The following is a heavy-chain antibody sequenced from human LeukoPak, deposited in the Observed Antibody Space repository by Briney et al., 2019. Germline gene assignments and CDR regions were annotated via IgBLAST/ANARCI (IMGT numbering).Heavy chain of an antibody. V-gene: IGHV3-23*01. CDR1: GFMFSTYA. Sequence: GGSLRLSCAASGFMFSTYAMSWVRQVPGKGLEWGSTISNTGASTYYADSVKGRFTISRDNSKNTLYLQMNSLRAEDTAVYYCAKRPSGGGYYYYLDVWGKGTTVTVSS. J-gene: IGHJ6*03. CDR2: ISNTGAST. CDR3: AKRPSGGGYYYYLDV. D-gene: IGHD3-16*01.